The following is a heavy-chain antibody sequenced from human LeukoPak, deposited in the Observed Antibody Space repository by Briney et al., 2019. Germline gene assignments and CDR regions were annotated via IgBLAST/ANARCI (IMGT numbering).Heavy chain of an antibody. D-gene: IGHD2-2*01. CDR1: GFTVSNYD. CDR3: ARDEWDIEVVPAAVDY. Sequence: GGSLRLSCVASGFTVSNYDMHWVRQAPGKGLEWVAIISSDQTNKNYADSVKGRFTISRDNSKNTLYLQMNSLRAEDTAVYYCARDEWDIEVVPAAVDYWGQGTLVTVSS. CDR2: ISSDQTNK. J-gene: IGHJ4*02. V-gene: IGHV3-30-3*01.